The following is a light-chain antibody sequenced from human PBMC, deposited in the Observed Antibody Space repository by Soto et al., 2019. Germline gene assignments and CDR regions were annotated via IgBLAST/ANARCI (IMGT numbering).Light chain of an antibody. CDR3: CSYAPSSTSVI. Sequence: QSALTQPASVSGSPGQSITISCTGTSSDVGNYNLFSWYQQYPGKAPKLMIYEGSKRPSGVSNRFSGSKSGNTASLTISALQADDEDDYYCCSYAPSSTSVIFGGGTKLTVL. CDR1: SSDVGNYNL. J-gene: IGLJ2*01. V-gene: IGLV2-23*01. CDR2: EGS.